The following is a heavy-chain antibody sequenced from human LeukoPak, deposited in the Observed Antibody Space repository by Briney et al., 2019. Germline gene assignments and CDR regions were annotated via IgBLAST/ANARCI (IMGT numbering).Heavy chain of an antibody. J-gene: IGHJ6*02. V-gene: IGHV1-46*01. CDR2: INPSGGST. CDR1: GXTFTSYY. CDR3: ARSAMDYYYYYYGMDV. D-gene: IGHD5-18*01. Sequence: ASVKVSCKASGXTFTSYYMHWVRQAPGXXXXXMXIINPSGGSTSYAQKFQGRVTMTRDTSISTAYMELSRLRSDDTAVYYCARSAMDYYYYYYGMDVWGQGTTVTVSS.